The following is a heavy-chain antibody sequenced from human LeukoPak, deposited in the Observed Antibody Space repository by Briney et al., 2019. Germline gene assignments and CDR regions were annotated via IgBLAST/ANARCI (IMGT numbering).Heavy chain of an antibody. CDR3: ARAIPDIVVVPAADY. J-gene: IGHJ4*02. V-gene: IGHV3-21*01. CDR2: ISSSSSYI. D-gene: IGHD2-2*01. CDR1: GLTFSSYS. Sequence: GGSLRLSCAASGLTFSSYSMNWARQAPGKGLEWVSSISSSSSYIYYADSVKGRFTISRDNAKNSLYLQMNSLGAEDTAVYYCARAIPDIVVVPAADYWGQGTLVTVSS.